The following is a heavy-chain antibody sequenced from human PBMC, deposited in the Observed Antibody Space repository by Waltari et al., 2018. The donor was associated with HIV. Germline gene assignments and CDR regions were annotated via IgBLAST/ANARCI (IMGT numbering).Heavy chain of an antibody. D-gene: IGHD2-21*02. J-gene: IGHJ3*01. CDR3: GAFLCAEDCRDGFDV. Sequence: ESGGGRAKPGGTLKLSCSGSGFTFKTYSVSWIRQTPGRGLDWISQISDDSSFIYYADSVKGRFTVSRDNVRNSVFLQINDVRAEDTATYFCGAFLCAEDCRDGFDVWGQGTMVTVS. V-gene: IGHV3-21*06. CDR1: GFTFKTYS. CDR2: ISDDSSFI.